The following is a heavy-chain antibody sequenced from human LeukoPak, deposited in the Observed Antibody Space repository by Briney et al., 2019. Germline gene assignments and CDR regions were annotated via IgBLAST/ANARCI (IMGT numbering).Heavy chain of an antibody. D-gene: IGHD3-16*01. Sequence: GGSLRLSCAASGFTFSSYGMHWVRQAPGKGLEWVAVIWYDGSNKYYADSVKGRFTISRDNSKNTLYLQMNSLRAEDTAVYYCARDRKFTDHEGEYYFDYWGQGTLVTVSS. CDR3: ARDRKFTDHEGEYYFDY. CDR2: IWYDGSNK. CDR1: GFTFSSYG. V-gene: IGHV3-33*01. J-gene: IGHJ4*02.